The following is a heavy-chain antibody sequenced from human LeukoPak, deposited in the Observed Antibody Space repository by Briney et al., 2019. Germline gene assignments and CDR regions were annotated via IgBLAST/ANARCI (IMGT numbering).Heavy chain of an antibody. CDR2: IYSGGSS. Sequence: GWSLRLSCAASGFTVSSKYMCWVRQAPGKGLEWVSVIYSGGSSYYADSVKGRFTISRDNSKNTLYLQMNSLRPEDTAVYYCARGSSGSYYGFDCWGPGTLVTVSS. D-gene: IGHD1-26*01. J-gene: IGHJ4*02. CDR3: ARGSSGSYYGFDC. CDR1: GFTVSSKY. V-gene: IGHV3-66*02.